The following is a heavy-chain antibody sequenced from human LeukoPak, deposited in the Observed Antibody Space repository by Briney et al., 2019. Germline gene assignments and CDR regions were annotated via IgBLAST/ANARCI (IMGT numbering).Heavy chain of an antibody. CDR3: AKDPDSSGWYRGGYYFDY. CDR1: GFTFSSYA. Sequence: TGGSLGLSCAASGFTFSSYAMSWVRQAPGKGLEWVSAISGSGGSTYYADSVKGRFTISRDNSKNTLYLQMNSLRAEDTAVYYCAKDPDSSGWYRGGYYFDYWGQGTLVTVSS. V-gene: IGHV3-23*01. D-gene: IGHD6-19*01. J-gene: IGHJ4*02. CDR2: ISGSGGST.